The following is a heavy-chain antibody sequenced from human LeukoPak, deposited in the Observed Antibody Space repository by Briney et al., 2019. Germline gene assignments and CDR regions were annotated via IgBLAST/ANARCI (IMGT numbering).Heavy chain of an antibody. V-gene: IGHV3-48*04. CDR3: AKDIHRVDIVVVPAADY. CDR1: GFSFSEYS. CDR2: IRHDSGTT. Sequence: GSLRLSCVASGFSFSEYSMNWVRRAPGKGLEWLSYIRHDSGTTDYADSVKGRFTITRDNAKNSLYLQMNSLRAEDTAVYYCAKDIHRVDIVVVPAADYWGQGTLVTVSS. J-gene: IGHJ4*02. D-gene: IGHD2-2*03.